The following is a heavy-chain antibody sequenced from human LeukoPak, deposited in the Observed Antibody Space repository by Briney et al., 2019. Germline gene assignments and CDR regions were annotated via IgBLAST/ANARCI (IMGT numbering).Heavy chain of an antibody. CDR3: ARDGKSAAMDYYGMDV. V-gene: IGHV3-33*01. CDR2: IWYDGTNK. CDR1: GFTFSNYG. Sequence: PGRSLRLSCAASGFTFSNYGMHWVRQAPGKGLEWVAVIWYDGTNKFYADSVKGRFTISRDNSKNTLYLQMNSLRAEDTAVYYCARDGKSAAMDYYGMDVWGQGTTVTVSS. J-gene: IGHJ6*02. D-gene: IGHD2-2*01.